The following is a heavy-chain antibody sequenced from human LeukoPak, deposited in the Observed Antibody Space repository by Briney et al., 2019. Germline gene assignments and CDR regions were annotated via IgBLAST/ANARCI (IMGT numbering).Heavy chain of an antibody. CDR1: GFTFSSYS. V-gene: IGHV3-21*01. CDR2: ISSSSSYI. J-gene: IGHJ4*02. CDR3: ARDLAAGTVEVGY. D-gene: IGHD6-13*01. Sequence: GGSLRLSCAASGFTFSSYSMNWVCQAPGKGLEWVSSISSSSSYIYYADSVKGRFTISRDNAKNSLYLQVNSLRAEDTAVYYCARDLAAGTVEVGYWGQGTLVTVSS.